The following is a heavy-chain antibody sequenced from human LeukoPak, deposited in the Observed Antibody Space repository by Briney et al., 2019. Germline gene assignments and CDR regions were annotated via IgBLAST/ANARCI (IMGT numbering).Heavy chain of an antibody. Sequence: SETLSLTCTVSGDSISTSGYSWGWIRQPPGKGLDWIGSMSYSGSTHYNPSLKSRVTISVDTSKNQFSLRLSSVTAADTAVYYCARHRYYYDSSGYYYQPWGQGTLVTVSS. D-gene: IGHD3-22*01. CDR1: GDSISTSGYS. CDR3: ARHRYYYDSSGYYYQP. J-gene: IGHJ5*02. CDR2: MSYSGST. V-gene: IGHV4-39*07.